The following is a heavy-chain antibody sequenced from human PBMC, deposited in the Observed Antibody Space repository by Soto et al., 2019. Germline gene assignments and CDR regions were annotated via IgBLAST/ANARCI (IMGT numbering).Heavy chain of an antibody. Sequence: GGSLRLSCAASGFTFSSYAMSWVRQAPGKGLEWVSAISGSGGSTYYADSVKGRFTISRDNSKNTLYLQMNSLRAEDTAVYYCAKEGLRGYSGYETISVVDYWGQGTLVTVSS. V-gene: IGHV3-23*01. J-gene: IGHJ4*02. CDR2: ISGSGGST. CDR1: GFTFSSYA. D-gene: IGHD5-12*01. CDR3: AKEGLRGYSGYETISVVDY.